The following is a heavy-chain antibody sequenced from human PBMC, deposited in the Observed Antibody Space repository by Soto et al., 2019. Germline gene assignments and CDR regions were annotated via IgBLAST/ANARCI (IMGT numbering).Heavy chain of an antibody. Sequence: EVQLLESGGGLVQPGGSLRLSCAASGFTFSSYAMSWVRQAPGKGLEWVSAISGSGGSTYYADSVKGRFTISRDNSKNTLYLQMNSLSAEDTAIYLCAKRINGIVVVTLFDCWGQGTLVTVYS. CDR1: GFTFSSYA. J-gene: IGHJ4*02. V-gene: IGHV3-23*01. CDR2: ISGSGGST. D-gene: IGHD3-22*01. CDR3: AKRINGIVVVTLFDC.